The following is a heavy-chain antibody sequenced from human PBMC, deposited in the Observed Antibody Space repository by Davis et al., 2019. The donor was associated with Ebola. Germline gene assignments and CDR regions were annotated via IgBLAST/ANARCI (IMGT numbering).Heavy chain of an antibody. J-gene: IGHJ4*02. V-gene: IGHV3-15*07. CDR1: NLTLSDVW. D-gene: IGHD2-15*01. Sequence: GESLKIPCAASNLTLSDVWMNWVRQAPEKGLGWVGRIKRKIEGGPTDYAAHVKGSFNISRDQSKNTLSLQMNSLKTEDTAVDYLSTDMSIMVAARGSYDSWGQGTLVSVSS. CDR2: IKRKIEGGPT. CDR3: STDMSIMVAARGSYDS.